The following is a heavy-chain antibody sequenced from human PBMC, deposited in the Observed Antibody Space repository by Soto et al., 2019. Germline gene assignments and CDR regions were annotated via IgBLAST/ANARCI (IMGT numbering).Heavy chain of an antibody. Sequence: SETLSLTCTVSGGSISSSSYYWGWIRQPPGKGLEWMGSIYYSGSTYYNPSLKSRVTISVDTSKNQFSLKLSSVTAADTAVYYCASSSTYYYYYGMDVWGQGTTVTVSS. D-gene: IGHD6-13*01. J-gene: IGHJ6*02. CDR2: IYYSGST. V-gene: IGHV4-39*01. CDR1: GGSISSSSYY. CDR3: ASSSTYYYYYGMDV.